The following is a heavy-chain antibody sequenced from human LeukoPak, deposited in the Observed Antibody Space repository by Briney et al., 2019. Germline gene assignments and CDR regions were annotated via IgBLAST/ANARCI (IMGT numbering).Heavy chain of an antibody. J-gene: IGHJ4*02. CDR1: GFTFSSYW. CDR3: AKVAKYYYGSETYYFFEH. D-gene: IGHD3-10*01. CDR2: ISWNSGKM. V-gene: IGHV3-9*01. Sequence: GGSLRLSCAASGFTFSSYWMHWVRQAPGKGLEWVSGISWNSGKMDYADSVKGRFTISRDNAKNSLYLQMNSLRAEDTAVYYCAKVAKYYYGSETYYFFEHWGQGTPVTASS.